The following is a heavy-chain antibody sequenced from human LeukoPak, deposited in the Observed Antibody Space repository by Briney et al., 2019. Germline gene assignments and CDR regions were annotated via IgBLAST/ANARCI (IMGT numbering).Heavy chain of an antibody. CDR2: IRGSGGGT. J-gene: IGHJ4*02. CDR1: GLTFNSYA. Sequence: GGSLRLSCAASGLTFNSYAMSWVRQAPGKGLEWVSAIRGSGGGTYYAGSVKGRFTISRDNSKNTLYLQMNSLRDEDTALYYCAKAGIGVVGYFDYWGQGTLVTVSP. D-gene: IGHD6-19*01. V-gene: IGHV3-23*01. CDR3: AKAGIGVVGYFDY.